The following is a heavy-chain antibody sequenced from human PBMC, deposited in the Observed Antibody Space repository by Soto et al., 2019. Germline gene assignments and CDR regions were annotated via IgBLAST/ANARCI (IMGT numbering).Heavy chain of an antibody. D-gene: IGHD1-26*01. CDR3: ARHLRGGTTEFLDVFDI. V-gene: IGHV4-39*01. Sequence: PSETLSLTCTVSGGSISSSSYYWGWIRQPPGKGLEWIGSIYYSGSTYYNPSLKSRATISVDTSKNQFSLKLSSVTAADTAVYYCARHLRGGTTEFLDVFDIWGQGTMVTVSS. CDR1: GGSISSSSYY. CDR2: IYYSGST. J-gene: IGHJ3*02.